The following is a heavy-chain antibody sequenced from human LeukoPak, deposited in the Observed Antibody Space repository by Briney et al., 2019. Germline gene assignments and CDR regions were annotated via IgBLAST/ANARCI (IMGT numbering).Heavy chain of an antibody. CDR1: GYGFTSYA. CDR3: ARGESPDYDILTGYSLYYYYGMDV. V-gene: IGHV1-3*01. CDR2: INAGNGNT. Sequence: GASVKVSCKASGYGFTSYAMHWVRQAPGQRLEWMGWINAGNGNTKYSQKFQGRVTITRDTSASTAYMELSSLRSEDTAVYYCARGESPDYDILTGYSLYYYYGMDVWGKGTTVTVSS. D-gene: IGHD3-9*01. J-gene: IGHJ6*04.